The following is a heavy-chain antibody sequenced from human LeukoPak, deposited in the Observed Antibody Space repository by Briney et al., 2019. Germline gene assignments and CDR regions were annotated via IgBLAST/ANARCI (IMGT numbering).Heavy chain of an antibody. Sequence: TSSETLSLTCTVSGGSISSYYWSWIRQPPGKGLEWIGYIYYSGSTNYNPSLKSRVTISVDTSKNQFSLKLSSVTAADTAVYYCARDSDGYSRDYWGQGTLVTVSS. CDR2: IYYSGST. CDR1: GGSISSYY. V-gene: IGHV4-59*01. J-gene: IGHJ4*02. CDR3: ARDSDGYSRDY. D-gene: IGHD5-24*01.